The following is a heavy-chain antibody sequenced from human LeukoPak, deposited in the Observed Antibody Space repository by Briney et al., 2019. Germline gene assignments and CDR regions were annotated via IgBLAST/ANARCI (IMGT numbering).Heavy chain of an antibody. V-gene: IGHV4-38-2*02. CDR1: GYSISSGYF. CDR2: FYHSGIT. CDR3: ARGDRESNCADFDY. Sequence: SETLSLTCTASGYSISSGYFWGWIRQPPGKGLEWIGSFYHSGITYYNPSLKSRVTISVDTSKNQFSLKLSSVTAADTAVYYCARGDRESNCADFDYWGQGTLVTVSS. D-gene: IGHD2-8*02. J-gene: IGHJ4*02.